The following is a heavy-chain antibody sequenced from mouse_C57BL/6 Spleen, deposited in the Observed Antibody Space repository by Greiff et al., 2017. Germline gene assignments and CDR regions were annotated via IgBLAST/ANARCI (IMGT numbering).Heavy chain of an antibody. V-gene: IGHV1-55*01. CDR3: ARGDYYGSSYYAMDY. D-gene: IGHD1-1*01. Sequence: VQLQQPGAELVKPGASVKMSCKASGYTFTSYWITWVKQRPGQGLEWIGDIYPGSGSTNYNEKFKSKATLTVDPSSSTAYMQLSSLTSEDSAVYYCARGDYYGSSYYAMDYWGQGTSVTVSS. J-gene: IGHJ4*01. CDR1: GYTFTSYW. CDR2: IYPGSGST.